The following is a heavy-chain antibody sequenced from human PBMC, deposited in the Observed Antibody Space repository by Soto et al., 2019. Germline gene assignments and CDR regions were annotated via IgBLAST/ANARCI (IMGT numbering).Heavy chain of an antibody. CDR3: ARGQYCSGGSCYEGCDY. Sequence: ASVKFSCKASGGTFSSYAISWVRQGPGQGLEWMGGIIPIFGTANYGQKFQGRVTITADKSTSTAYMGLSSLRSEDTAVYYCARGQYCSGGSCYEGCDYWGQGTLVTVSS. CDR1: GGTFSSYA. V-gene: IGHV1-69*06. J-gene: IGHJ4*02. CDR2: IIPIFGTA. D-gene: IGHD2-15*01.